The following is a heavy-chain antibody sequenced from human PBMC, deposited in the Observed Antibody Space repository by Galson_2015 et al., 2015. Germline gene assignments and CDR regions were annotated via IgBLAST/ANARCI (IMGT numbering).Heavy chain of an antibody. CDR1: GGSISSGSYY. Sequence: TLSLTCTVSGGSISSGSYYWSWIRQPAGKGLEWIGRIYTSGSTNYNPSLKSRVTISVDTSKNQFSLKLSSVTAADTAVYYCARCAVAATSRYLDLWGRGTLVTVSS. CDR3: ARCAVAATSRYLDL. CDR2: IYTSGST. D-gene: IGHD2-15*01. V-gene: IGHV4-61*02. J-gene: IGHJ2*01.